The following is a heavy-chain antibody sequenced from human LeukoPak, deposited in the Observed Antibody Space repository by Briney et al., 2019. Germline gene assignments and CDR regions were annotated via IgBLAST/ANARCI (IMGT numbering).Heavy chain of an antibody. D-gene: IGHD5/OR15-5a*01. CDR1: GFTFSGYA. V-gene: IGHV3-21*01. J-gene: IGHJ4*02. Sequence: GGSLRLSCAASGFTFSGYAMSWVRQAPGKGMEWVSSISSSSSYIYYADSVKGRFTIYRDNAKNSLYLQMNSLGAEDTSLYYSARGGDIVSTINYFDYWGQGTLVTVSS. CDR2: ISSSSSYI. CDR3: ARGGDIVSTINYFDY.